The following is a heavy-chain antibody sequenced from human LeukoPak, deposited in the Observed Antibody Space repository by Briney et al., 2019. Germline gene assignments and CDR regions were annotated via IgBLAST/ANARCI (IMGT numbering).Heavy chain of an antibody. V-gene: IGHV4-59*01. J-gene: IGHJ1*01. CDR1: GGSISSYY. Sequence: SETLSLTCTGSGGSISSYYWSWIRQPPGKGLGWIGYIYYSGSTNYNPSLKSRVTISVDTSKNQFSLKLSSVTAADTAVYYCARGAAGTGAEYFQHWGQGTLVTVSS. CDR2: IYYSGST. D-gene: IGHD6-13*01. CDR3: ARGAAGTGAEYFQH.